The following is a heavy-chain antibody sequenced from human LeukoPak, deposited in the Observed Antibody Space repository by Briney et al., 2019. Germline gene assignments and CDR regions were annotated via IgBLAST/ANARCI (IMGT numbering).Heavy chain of an antibody. V-gene: IGHV4-31*03. Sequence: PSETLSLTCTVSGGSISSGGYYWSWIRQHPGKGLEWIGYIYYSGSTYYNPSLKSRVTISVDTSKNQFSLKLSSVTAADTAVYYCAVYRIAAAWVDPWGRGTLVTVSS. J-gene: IGHJ5*02. CDR3: AVYRIAAAWVDP. CDR1: GGSISSGGYY. CDR2: IYYSGST. D-gene: IGHD6-13*01.